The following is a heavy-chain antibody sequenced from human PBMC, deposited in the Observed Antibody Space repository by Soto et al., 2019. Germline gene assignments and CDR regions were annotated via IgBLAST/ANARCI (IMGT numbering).Heavy chain of an antibody. CDR2: IWYDGSNK. Sequence: GGSLRLSCAASGFTFSSYGMHWVRQAPGKGLEWVAVIWYDGSNKYYADSVKGRFTISRDNSKNTLYLQMNSLRAEDTAVYYCARAPLYDILTGPTDYWGQGTLVTVSS. V-gene: IGHV3-33*01. J-gene: IGHJ4*02. CDR3: ARAPLYDILTGPTDY. D-gene: IGHD3-9*01. CDR1: GFTFSSYG.